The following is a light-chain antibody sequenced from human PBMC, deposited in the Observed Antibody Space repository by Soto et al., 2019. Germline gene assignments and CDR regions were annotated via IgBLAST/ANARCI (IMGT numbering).Light chain of an antibody. CDR3: RPFAAGESLK. Sequence: QSALTQPRSVSGSPGQSVTISCTGTSSDVGSFSYVSWHQQHPGKAPKLVIYDVTQRPSGVPDRFSASKSGITASLTISGLPAEDEAGLFRRPFAAGESLKFGEGTKLTVL. CDR1: SSDVGSFSY. CDR2: DVT. V-gene: IGLV2-11*01. J-gene: IGLJ2*01.